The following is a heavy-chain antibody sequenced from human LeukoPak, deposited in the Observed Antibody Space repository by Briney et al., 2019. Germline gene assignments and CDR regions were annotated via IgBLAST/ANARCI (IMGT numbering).Heavy chain of an antibody. V-gene: IGHV4-59*01. CDR2: VYYTGGT. CDR1: GVSISNYY. D-gene: IGHD2-21*01. J-gene: IGHJ5*02. CDR3: ARDIANTAWKALFDP. Sequence: SETLFLTCTVSGVSISNYYWSWIRQPPGKGLEWIGYVYYTGGTNYNPSLKSRVSLSVDTSKNQFSLKLTSVTAADTALYYCARDIANTAWKALFDPWGQGTLVTVSS.